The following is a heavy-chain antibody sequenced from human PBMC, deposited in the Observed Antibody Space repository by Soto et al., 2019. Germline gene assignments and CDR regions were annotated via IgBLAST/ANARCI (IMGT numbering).Heavy chain of an antibody. CDR1: GFTFSNYA. V-gene: IGHV3-23*01. D-gene: IGHD6-19*01. CDR2: ISGSGGSP. CDR3: AKEGTSGLYYFDY. Sequence: GVSLRLSCAASGFTFSNYAMNWVRQAPGKGLEWVSTISGSGGSPYYADSVKGRFTISRDNSRNTLYLQMNSLRAGDSAIYYCAKEGTSGLYYFDYWGQGTLLTVSS. J-gene: IGHJ4*02.